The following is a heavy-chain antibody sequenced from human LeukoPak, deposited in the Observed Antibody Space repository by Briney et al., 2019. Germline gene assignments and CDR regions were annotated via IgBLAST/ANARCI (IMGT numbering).Heavy chain of an antibody. CDR1: GITFNSYS. Sequence: GGSLRLSCAASGITFNSYSMNWVRQAPGKGLEWVSYISSSSNTIYYADSVKGRFTFSRDNSKNTLYLQMNSLRAEDTAVYYCAKDSDYYGSGSSVDYWGQGTLVTVSS. J-gene: IGHJ4*02. D-gene: IGHD3-10*01. CDR2: ISSSSNTI. CDR3: AKDSDYYGSGSSVDY. V-gene: IGHV3-48*01.